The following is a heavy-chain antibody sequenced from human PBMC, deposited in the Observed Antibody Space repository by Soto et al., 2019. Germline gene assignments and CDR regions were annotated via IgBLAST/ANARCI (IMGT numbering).Heavy chain of an antibody. CDR2: INSDGSIT. V-gene: IGHV3-74*01. D-gene: IGHD2-21*01. J-gene: IGHJ6*02. Sequence: SLRLSRAASAFTFGSYWMNWVRQAPGKGPVWVSRINSDGSITGYADSVKGRFTISRDNAKNTLYLQMNSLSAEDTAVYYCARRDQIAYYYGMDVWGQGTTVTVSS. CDR1: AFTFGSYW. CDR3: ARRDQIAYYYGMDV.